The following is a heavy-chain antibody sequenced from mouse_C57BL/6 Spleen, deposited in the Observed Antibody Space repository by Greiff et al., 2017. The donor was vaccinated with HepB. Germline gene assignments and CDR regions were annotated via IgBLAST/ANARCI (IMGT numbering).Heavy chain of an antibody. CDR2: INPNNGGT. CDR1: GYTFTDYN. V-gene: IGHV1-22*01. J-gene: IGHJ1*03. Sequence: VQLQQSGPELVKPGASVKMSCKASGYTFTDYNMHWVKQSHGKSLEWIGYINPNNGGTSYNQKFKGKATLTVDKSSSTAYLELRSLTSEESAVYYCARGYYGYWYFDVWGTGTTVTVSS. D-gene: IGHD1-1*01. CDR3: ARGYYGYWYFDV.